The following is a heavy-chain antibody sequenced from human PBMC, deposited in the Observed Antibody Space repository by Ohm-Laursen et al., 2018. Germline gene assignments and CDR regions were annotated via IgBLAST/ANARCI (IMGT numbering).Heavy chain of an antibody. Sequence: SVKVSCKSSGGTFSSYAISWVRQAPGQGLEWMGGIIPIFGTANYAQKFQGRVTITADKSTSTAYMELSSLRSEDTAVYYCARSGSSYYYYGMDVWGQGTTVTVSS. CDR1: GGTFSSYA. CDR2: IIPIFGTA. J-gene: IGHJ6*02. CDR3: ARSGSSYYYYGMDV. V-gene: IGHV1-69*06. D-gene: IGHD1-26*01.